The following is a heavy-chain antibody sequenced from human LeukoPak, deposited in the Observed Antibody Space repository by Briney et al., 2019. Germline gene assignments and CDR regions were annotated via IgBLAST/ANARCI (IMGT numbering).Heavy chain of an antibody. CDR1: GGTFSSYA. Sequence: ASVKVSCKASGGTFSSYAISWVRQAPGQGLEWMGGIIPIFGTANSAQKFQGRVTITADKSTSTAYMELSSLRSEDTAVYYCARGRNSSSWYPGGYFDYWGQGTLVTVSS. V-gene: IGHV1-69*06. J-gene: IGHJ4*02. D-gene: IGHD6-13*01. CDR3: ARGRNSSSWYPGGYFDY. CDR2: IIPIFGTA.